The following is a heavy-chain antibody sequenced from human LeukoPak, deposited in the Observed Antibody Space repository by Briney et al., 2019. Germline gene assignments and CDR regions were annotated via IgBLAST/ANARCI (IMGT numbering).Heavy chain of an antibody. V-gene: IGHV3-7*01. CDR3: ARDGGGYRYGRD. CDR1: GFTFSSYW. J-gene: IGHJ4*02. Sequence: GGALRLSCAASGFTFSSYWMSWVRQAPGKGLEGVANIQQDGSEKYSVDSVKGRFTISRDNAKTSLYLQMNSLRAEAPAVYYCARDGGGYRYGRDWGQGTLVTVYS. CDR2: IQQDGSEK. D-gene: IGHD5-18*01.